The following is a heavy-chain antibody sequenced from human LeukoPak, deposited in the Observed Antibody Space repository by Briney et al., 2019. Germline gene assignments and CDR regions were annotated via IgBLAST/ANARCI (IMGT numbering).Heavy chain of an antibody. V-gene: IGHV1-3*01. CDR1: GYTFTSYA. CDR3: ARDLIFYYFDY. CDR2: INAGNGNT. J-gene: IGHJ4*02. D-gene: IGHD3/OR15-3a*01. Sequence: ASVKVSCTASGYTFTSYAMHWVRQAPGQRLEWMGWINAGNGNTKYSQKFQGRVTITRDTSASTAYMELSSLRSEDTAVYYCARDLIFYYFDYWGQGTLVTVSS.